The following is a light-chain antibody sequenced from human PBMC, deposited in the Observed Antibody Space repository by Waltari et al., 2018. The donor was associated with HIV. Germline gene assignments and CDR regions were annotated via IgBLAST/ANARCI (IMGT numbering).Light chain of an antibody. Sequence: ILMTQSPSTRSAFVGDRVSITCRASLSVNTWLAWYQQKPGRPPKLLIYKSSILQVGVPTRFSGSGSGTKFTLTITSLQPDDFATYYCQQYDSDPSFGQGTRL. CDR3: QQYDSDPS. CDR2: KSS. J-gene: IGKJ5*01. CDR1: LSVNTW. V-gene: IGKV1-5*03.